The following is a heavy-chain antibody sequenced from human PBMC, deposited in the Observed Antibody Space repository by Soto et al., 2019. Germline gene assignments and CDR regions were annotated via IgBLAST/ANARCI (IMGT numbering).Heavy chain of an antibody. J-gene: IGHJ4*02. V-gene: IGHV3-30*03. CDR3: ASRIAAAGLDY. D-gene: IGHD6-13*01. CDR1: GFTFSSYG. Sequence: QVQLVESGGGVVQPGRSLRLSCAASGFTFSSYGMHWVLQAPGKGLEWVAVISYDGSNKYYADSVKGRFTISRDNSKNTLYLQMNSLRAEDTAVYYCASRIAAAGLDYWGQGTLVTVSS. CDR2: ISYDGSNK.